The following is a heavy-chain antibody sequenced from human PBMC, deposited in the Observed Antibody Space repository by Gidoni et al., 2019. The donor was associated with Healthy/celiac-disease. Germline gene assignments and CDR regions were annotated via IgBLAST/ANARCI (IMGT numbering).Heavy chain of an antibody. V-gene: IGHV4-39*01. CDR3: AIRNSGSYYSWFDP. D-gene: IGHD1-26*01. CDR2: IYYSGST. J-gene: IGHJ5*02. CDR1: GGSISSSSYY. Sequence: QLQLQESGPGLVKPSETLSRTCTVSGGSISSSSYYWGWIRQPPGKGLEWIGSIYYSGSTYYNPSLKSRVTISVDTSKNQFSLKLSSVTAADTAVYYCAIRNSGSYYSWFDPWGQGTLVTVSS.